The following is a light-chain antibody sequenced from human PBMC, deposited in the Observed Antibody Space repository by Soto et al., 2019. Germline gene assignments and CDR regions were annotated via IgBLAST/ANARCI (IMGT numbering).Light chain of an antibody. Sequence: DIHMTQSPFSLSASVGYSFTITCRASQTIRNYLNWYQQKPGKAPKLLMYVASSLSSGVPSRFSGSGSGTDFTLTISSLQPEDFETYYCQQAYKNPLTFGQGTKVDIK. CDR3: QQAYKNPLT. CDR1: QTIRNY. V-gene: IGKV1-39*01. J-gene: IGKJ1*01. CDR2: VAS.